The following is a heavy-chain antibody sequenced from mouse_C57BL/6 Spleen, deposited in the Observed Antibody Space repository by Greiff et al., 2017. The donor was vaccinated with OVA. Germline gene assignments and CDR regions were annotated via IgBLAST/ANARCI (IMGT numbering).Heavy chain of an antibody. CDR3: AREANWDRYFDV. Sequence: EVQLQESGPGLVNPSQSLSLTCSVTGYSITSGYYWNWIRQFPGNKLEWMGYISYDGSNNYNPSLKNRISITRDTSKNQFFLKLNSVTTEDTATYYCAREANWDRYFDVWGTGTTVTVSS. J-gene: IGHJ1*03. CDR2: ISYDGSN. V-gene: IGHV3-6*01. D-gene: IGHD4-1*01. CDR1: GYSITSGYY.